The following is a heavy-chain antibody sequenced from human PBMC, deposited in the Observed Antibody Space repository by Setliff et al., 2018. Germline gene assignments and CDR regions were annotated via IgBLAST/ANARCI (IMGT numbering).Heavy chain of an antibody. CDR3: ARDVFPYHYEGAFDI. D-gene: IGHD3-22*01. J-gene: IGHJ3*02. V-gene: IGHV1-46*01. Sequence: ASVKVSCKASGYTFTSHYMHWVRQAPGLGLEWMGTVNPSSGRTSYAQKFQGRVTMTRDTSTSAVYMDMSSLRSEDTAVYYCARDVFPYHYEGAFDIWGQGTMVTVSS. CDR1: GYTFTSHY. CDR2: VNPSSGRT.